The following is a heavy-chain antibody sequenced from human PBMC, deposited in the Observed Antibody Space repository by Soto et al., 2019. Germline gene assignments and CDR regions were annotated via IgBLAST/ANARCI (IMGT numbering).Heavy chain of an antibody. CDR1: GVSMSSGNW. V-gene: IGHV4-4*01. J-gene: IGHJ4*02. Sequence: KPXETLSLTCAVSGVSMSSGNWWTWVRQSPRRGLEYIGEIFHDGTANYYPSFERRVAISVDTSKNQFSLKLTSVTAADTAIYFCARLVYDTRLNYMYFDFWGQGTLVTVSS. CDR2: IFHDGTA. CDR3: ARLVYDTRLNYMYFDF. D-gene: IGHD3-10*01.